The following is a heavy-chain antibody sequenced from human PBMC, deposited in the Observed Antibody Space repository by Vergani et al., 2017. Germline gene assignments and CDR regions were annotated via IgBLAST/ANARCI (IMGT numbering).Heavy chain of an antibody. Sequence: QVQLVESGGGVVQRGGSLRLSCATSGFTLSNYDMQWIRQGPGKGLEFVAFIQLAGSNHYYGDSVKGRFTLSRDFSKNTLYLQMNSLRTDDTATDYCAKHFRGWGIDYWGKGTQVIVSS. CDR3: AKHFRGWGIDY. CDR1: GFTLSNYD. J-gene: IGHJ4*02. D-gene: IGHD3-16*01. CDR2: IQLAGSNH. V-gene: IGHV3-30*02.